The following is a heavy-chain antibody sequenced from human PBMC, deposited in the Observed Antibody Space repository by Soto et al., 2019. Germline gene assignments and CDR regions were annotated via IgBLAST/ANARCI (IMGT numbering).Heavy chain of an antibody. CDR2: ISYDGSNK. Sequence: PGGSLRLSCAASGFTFSSYAMHWVRQAPGKGLEWVAVISYDGSNKYYADSVKGRFTISRDNSKNTLYLQMSSLRAEDTAVYYCARALTTGQREYYFDYWGQGTLVTVSS. V-gene: IGHV3-30-3*01. D-gene: IGHD1-1*01. J-gene: IGHJ4*02. CDR3: ARALTTGQREYYFDY. CDR1: GFTFSSYA.